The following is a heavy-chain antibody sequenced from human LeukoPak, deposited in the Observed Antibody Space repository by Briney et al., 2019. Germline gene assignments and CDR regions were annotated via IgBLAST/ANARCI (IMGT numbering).Heavy chain of an antibody. CDR1: GGTFSSYA. V-gene: IGHV1-69*13. D-gene: IGHD4-23*01. J-gene: IGHJ4*02. CDR2: IIPIFGTA. CDR3: ARDSTVVTPLDY. Sequence: SVKVSCKASGGTFSSYAISWVRQAPGQGLEWMGGIIPIFGTANYAQKFQGRVTITADESTSTAYMELSSLRSEDTAVYYCARDSTVVTPLDYWGQGTLVTVSS.